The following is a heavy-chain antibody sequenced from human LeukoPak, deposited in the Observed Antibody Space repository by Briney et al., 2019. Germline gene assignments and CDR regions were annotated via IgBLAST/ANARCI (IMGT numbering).Heavy chain of an antibody. CDR1: GYTFNTYF. D-gene: IGHD2-21*02. J-gene: IGHJ6*02. CDR3: ARRAYCGGDCTRAYYSYFAMDV. V-gene: IGHV5-51*01. Sequence: GESLKISCKGSGYTFNTYFIVRVRQMPGKGLEWMGIIYPGDSHTSYSPSFQGQVTISADKSITTAYLQWSSLKASDTAVYYCARRAYCGGDCTRAYYSYFAMDVWGQGTTVTVSS. CDR2: IYPGDSHT.